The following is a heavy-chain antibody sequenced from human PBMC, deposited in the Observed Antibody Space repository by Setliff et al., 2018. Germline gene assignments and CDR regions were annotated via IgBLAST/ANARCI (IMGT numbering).Heavy chain of an antibody. Sequence: SETLSLTCAVYGGSFSGFYWPWIRQSPGKGLEWIGEINHSGGIDYNPSLKSRVTISVDTSKNQFSLKLMSVTAADTAVYYCATMRNYYETGNYYSPRWFDPWGQGTLVTVSS. CDR2: INHSGGI. CDR1: GGSFSGFY. J-gene: IGHJ5*02. CDR3: ATMRNYYETGNYYSPRWFDP. V-gene: IGHV4-34*01. D-gene: IGHD3-22*01.